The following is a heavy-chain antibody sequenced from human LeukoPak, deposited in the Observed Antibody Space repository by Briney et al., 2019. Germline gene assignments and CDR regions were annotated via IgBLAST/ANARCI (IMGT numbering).Heavy chain of an antibody. D-gene: IGHD5-18*01. Sequence: GGSLRLSCAASGFSFSSYTMTWVRQAPGKGLEWVSSISSSSSYIYYADSVKGRFTISRDNAKNSLYLQMNSLRVEDTAVYYCARESGYSYEDFDYWGQGTLVIVSS. CDR2: ISSSSSYI. V-gene: IGHV3-21*01. J-gene: IGHJ4*02. CDR3: ARESGYSYEDFDY. CDR1: GFSFSSYT.